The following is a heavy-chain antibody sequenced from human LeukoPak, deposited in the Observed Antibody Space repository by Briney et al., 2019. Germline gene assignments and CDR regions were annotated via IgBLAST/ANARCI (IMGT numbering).Heavy chain of an antibody. CDR1: GYTFTAYY. Sequence: SVKVSCKTSGYTFTAYYMHWVRQAPGQGLEWMGGIIPIFGTANYAQKFQGRVTITADESTSTAYMELSSLRSEDTAVYYCARERIAAAGGHDYGMDVWGQGTTVTVSS. J-gene: IGHJ6*02. D-gene: IGHD6-13*01. CDR3: ARERIAAAGGHDYGMDV. CDR2: IIPIFGTA. V-gene: IGHV1-69*13.